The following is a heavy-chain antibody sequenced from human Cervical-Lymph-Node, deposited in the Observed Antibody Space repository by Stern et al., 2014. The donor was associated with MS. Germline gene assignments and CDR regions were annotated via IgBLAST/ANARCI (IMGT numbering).Heavy chain of an antibody. Sequence: QVQLQESRPGAVKPSENPSLTCTVSGVSISSDPRSWIPQPPGQGLEWIGFISYSGSTNYNPSLRSRVTISVDTSKNQFSLRLYSVTAADTAVYYCAREGHYDILTGYSSWFDPWGQGTLVTVSS. CDR2: ISYSGST. D-gene: IGHD3-9*01. CDR3: AREGHYDILTGYSSWFDP. J-gene: IGHJ5*02. CDR1: GVSISSDP. V-gene: IGHV4-59*01.